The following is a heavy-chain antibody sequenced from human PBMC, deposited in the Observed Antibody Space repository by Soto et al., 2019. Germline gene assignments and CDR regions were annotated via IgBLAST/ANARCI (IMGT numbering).Heavy chain of an antibody. CDR3: ARDDIPYNGRDDAFDL. Sequence: EVQLLESGGDLVHPGGTLILSCVGSGYPFGDYAMRWVRQAPGNGLEWVSAIGPFEAHAPAYAASVKGRFTISRDNSRNILFLQMTNLRAGDTGVYYCARDDIPYNGRDDAFDLWGQGTVVTVSS. CDR2: IGPFEAHAP. J-gene: IGHJ3*01. V-gene: IGHV3-23*01. D-gene: IGHD1-20*01. CDR1: GYPFGDYA.